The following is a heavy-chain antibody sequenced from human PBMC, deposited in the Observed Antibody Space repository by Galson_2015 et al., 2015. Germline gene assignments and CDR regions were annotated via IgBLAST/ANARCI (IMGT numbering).Heavy chain of an antibody. CDR3: ASSGCCSFGY. V-gene: IGHV3-7*01. J-gene: IGHJ4*02. Sequence: SLRLSCAASGFTFSNYWMSWVRQAPGKGLEWVAKIKQDGSEKYYVDSAKGRFTISRDNAKNSLYLQMNSLRAEDTAVYYCASSGCCSFGYWGQGTLVTVSS. CDR2: IKQDGSEK. D-gene: IGHD2-21*01. CDR1: GFTFSNYW.